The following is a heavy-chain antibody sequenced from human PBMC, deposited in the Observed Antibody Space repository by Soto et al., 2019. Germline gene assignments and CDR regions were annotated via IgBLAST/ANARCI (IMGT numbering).Heavy chain of an antibody. CDR3: VRGMNPLF. Sequence: EVQLLESGGGLVQPGGSLRLSCATSGLVFSTYDMSWVRQAPGKGPEWVSGISASGGRAFYADSVKGRFTISRDNAKNALYLQMNSLRADDTAVYFCVRGMNPLFGGQGTLVTVSS. CDR2: ISASGGRA. CDR1: GLVFSTYD. J-gene: IGHJ4*01. V-gene: IGHV3-23*01.